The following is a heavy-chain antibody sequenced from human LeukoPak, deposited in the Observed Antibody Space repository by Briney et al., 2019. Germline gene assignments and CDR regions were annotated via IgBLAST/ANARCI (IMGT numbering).Heavy chain of an antibody. CDR1: GLTFRFYE. V-gene: IGHV3-48*03. CDR3: ARAVYDSTTYWMDY. Sequence: GGSLRLSCATSGLTFRFYEINWVRQAPGKGLEWVSYIGVSGSTKNYADSVKGRFAVSRDNADNSLYLDLYSLRVEDTAVYYCARAVYDSTTYWMDYWGRGTQVTVSS. CDR2: IGVSGSTK. J-gene: IGHJ4*02. D-gene: IGHD2/OR15-2a*01.